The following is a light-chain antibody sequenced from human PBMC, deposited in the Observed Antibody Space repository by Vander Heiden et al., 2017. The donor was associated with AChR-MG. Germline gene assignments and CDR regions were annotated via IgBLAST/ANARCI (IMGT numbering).Light chain of an antibody. CDR1: NLGDKF. Sequence: SSELTQPPSVSVSPGQTVTISCSGDNLGDKFASWYQPQPGQSPLLVVYQNIKRPSGIPGRFSGSIAGNTATLTISGTQGLEEAHYYCQAWDSGTAGIFGGGTKLTVL. CDR3: QAWDSGTAGI. V-gene: IGLV3-1*01. CDR2: QNI. J-gene: IGLJ2*01.